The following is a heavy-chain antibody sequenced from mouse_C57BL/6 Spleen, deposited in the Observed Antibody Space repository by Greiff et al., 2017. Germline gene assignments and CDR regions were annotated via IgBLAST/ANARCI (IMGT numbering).Heavy chain of an antibody. CDR2: IYPSDSET. CDR3: ARGGTYGSSFDY. V-gene: IGHV1-61*01. Sequence: VQLQQPGAELVRPGSSVKLSCKASGYTFTSYWMDWVKQRPGQGLEWIGNIYPSDSETHYNQKFKDKATLTGDKSSSTAYMQLSSLTSGDSAVYYCARGGTYGSSFDYWGQGTTLTVSS. D-gene: IGHD1-1*01. J-gene: IGHJ2*01. CDR1: GYTFTSYW.